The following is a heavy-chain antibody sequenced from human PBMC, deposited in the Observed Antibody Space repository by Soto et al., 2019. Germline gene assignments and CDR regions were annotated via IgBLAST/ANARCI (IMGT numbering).Heavy chain of an antibody. J-gene: IGHJ6*02. V-gene: IGHV1-46*01. CDR1: ADTFTSYY. CDR2: INPNGGST. D-gene: IGHD4-17*01. Sequence: ASVKVSCKAPADTFTSYYIHWVRQAPGHGLEWMGIINPNGGSTRFAQTFQGRITMTTDTSTSTVYMELRSLRSEDTAVYYCARGTSPRPKVTQQNYGMDVWGQGTTVTLSS. CDR3: ARGTSPRPKVTQQNYGMDV.